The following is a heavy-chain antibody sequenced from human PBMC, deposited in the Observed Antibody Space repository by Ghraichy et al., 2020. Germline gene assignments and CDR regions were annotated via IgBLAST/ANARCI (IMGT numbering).Heavy chain of an antibody. CDR1: GLTFTRYW. J-gene: IGHJ4*02. CDR2: IKEDGSEK. D-gene: IGHD6-19*01. V-gene: IGHV3-7*01. Sequence: GGSLRLSCAASGLTFTRYWMTWVRQAPGKGLEWVANIKEDGSEKYYVDAVEGRFNVSRDNGNNSLSLQMDSQRAEDTAVDYCATAVAGAFYYWGTGGLVTVSP. CDR3: ATAVAGAFYY.